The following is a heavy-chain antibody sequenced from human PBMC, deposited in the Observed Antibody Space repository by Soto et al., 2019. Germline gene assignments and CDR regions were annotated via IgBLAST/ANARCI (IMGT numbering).Heavy chain of an antibody. Sequence: QEQLVESGGGVVQPGRSLKLSCAASGFTFSNYAIHWVRQAPGKGLEWVAVIASDGKDKRYADSVKGRFTISRDNSKYTVYLQMNSLRVEDTAVYYCAKAGALAAAYYFFDYWGQGSLVTVSS. CDR1: GFTFSNYA. D-gene: IGHD6-13*01. CDR2: IASDGKDK. J-gene: IGHJ4*02. V-gene: IGHV3-30*18. CDR3: AKAGALAAAYYFFDY.